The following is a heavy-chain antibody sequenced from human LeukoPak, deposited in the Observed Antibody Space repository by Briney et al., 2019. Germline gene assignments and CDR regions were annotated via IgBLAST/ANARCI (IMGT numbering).Heavy chain of an antibody. V-gene: IGHV1-46*01. CDR1: GYTFTSYY. D-gene: IGHD3-22*01. CDR3: ARTYYYDSSGYYGYFDY. Sequence: ASVKVSCKASGYTFTSYYMHWVRQAPGQGLEWMGIINPSGGSTSYAQKFQGRVTMTRDTSTSTVYMGLSSLRSEDTAVYYCARTYYYDSSGYYGYFDYWGQGTLVTVSS. CDR2: INPSGGST. J-gene: IGHJ4*02.